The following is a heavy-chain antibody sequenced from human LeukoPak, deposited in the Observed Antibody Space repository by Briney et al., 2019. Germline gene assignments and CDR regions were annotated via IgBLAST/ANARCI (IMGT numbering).Heavy chain of an antibody. CDR2: ISAYNGNT. D-gene: IGHD4-17*01. CDR3: ARVYTVTTVLEFYYCMDV. CDR1: GYTFTSYG. Sequence: ASVKVSCKASGYTFTSYGISWVRQAPGQGLEWMGWISAYNGNTNYAQKLQGRVTMTTDTSTSTAYMELRSLRSDDTAVYYCARVYTVTTVLEFYYCMDVWGKGTTVTVSS. V-gene: IGHV1-18*01. J-gene: IGHJ6*03.